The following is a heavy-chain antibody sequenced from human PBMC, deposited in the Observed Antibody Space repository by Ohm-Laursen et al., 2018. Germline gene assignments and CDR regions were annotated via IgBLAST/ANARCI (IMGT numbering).Heavy chain of an antibody. D-gene: IGHD3-10*01. V-gene: IGHV1-2*02. CDR1: GYTFTGYY. CDR3: ARAFMVRGVICLGY. Sequence: ASVTVSCKPSGYTFTGYYMHWARQAPGQGLESIGWINPNSGDTNYAQKFQGRVTMTRDTSISTAYMELSRLRYADTAVYYCARAFMVRGVICLGYWGQGTLVTVSS. CDR2: INPNSGDT. J-gene: IGHJ4*02.